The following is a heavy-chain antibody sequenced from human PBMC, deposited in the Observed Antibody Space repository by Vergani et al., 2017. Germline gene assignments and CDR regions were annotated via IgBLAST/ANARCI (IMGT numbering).Heavy chain of an antibody. CDR3: AKYLLDSTDGLPDS. D-gene: IGHD3/OR15-3a*01. CDR2: IGKDGINT. V-gene: IGHV3-30*02. CDR1: GFTFSNFG. J-gene: IGHJ4*02. Sequence: QVQLVESGGGVVQPGRSLRLSCTSSGFTFSNFGMHWIRHAPGKGLEWLAYIGKDGINTRYRDTVKGRFTVSRDNAKNILYLQMDSLRREDTALYYCAKYLLDSTDGLPDSWGPGTLVIVSS.